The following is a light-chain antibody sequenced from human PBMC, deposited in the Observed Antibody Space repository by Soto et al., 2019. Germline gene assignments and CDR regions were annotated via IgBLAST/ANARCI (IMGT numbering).Light chain of an antibody. V-gene: IGKV3-20*01. CDR1: QSVSSRY. J-gene: IGKJ4*01. CDR3: QQDGSSPPIT. Sequence: EIGWTQSPGTLSLSPGESATLSCRASQSVSSRYLTWYQQKAGQAPRLLIYGASSRATGIPDSVSGSGSGTDCTFIISRREPEDFAVYYCQQDGSSPPITFGVGNTVAIK. CDR2: GAS.